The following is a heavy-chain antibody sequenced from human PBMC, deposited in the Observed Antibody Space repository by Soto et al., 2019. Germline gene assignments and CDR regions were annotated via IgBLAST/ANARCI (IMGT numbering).Heavy chain of an antibody. V-gene: IGHV1-3*01. J-gene: IGHJ3*02. D-gene: IGHD2-15*01. CDR1: GYTFTSYA. CDR2: INAGNGNT. Sequence: GASVKVSCRASGYTFTSYAMHWVRQAPGQRLEWMGWINAGNGNTKYSQKFQGRVTITRDTSASTAYTELSSLRSEDTAVYYCAKPGHCSGGSCYSDFAFDIWGQGTMVTVSS. CDR3: AKPGHCSGGSCYSDFAFDI.